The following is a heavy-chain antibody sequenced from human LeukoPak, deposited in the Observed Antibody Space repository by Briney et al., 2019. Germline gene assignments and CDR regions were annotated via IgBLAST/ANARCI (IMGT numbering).Heavy chain of an antibody. CDR2: IWYDGSNK. D-gene: IGHD3-10*01. CDR1: GLTFSSYG. J-gene: IGHJ3*02. Sequence: QPGGSLRLSCAASGLTFSSYGMHWVRQAPGKGLEWVAVIWYDGSNKYYADSVKGRFTISRDNSKNTLYLQMNSLRAEDTAVYYCAKDFYSGELFHHAFDIWGQGTMVTVSS. V-gene: IGHV3-33*06. CDR3: AKDFYSGELFHHAFDI.